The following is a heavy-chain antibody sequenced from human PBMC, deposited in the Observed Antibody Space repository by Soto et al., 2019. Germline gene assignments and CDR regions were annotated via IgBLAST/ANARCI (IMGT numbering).Heavy chain of an antibody. Sequence: SETLSLTCTVSGGSISSGDYYWSWIRQPPGKGLEWIGYIYYSGSTYYNPSLKSRVTISVDTSKNQFSLKLSSVTAADTAVYYCARFTAFWSGYYKAGYFQHWGQGTLVTVSS. CDR3: ARFTAFWSGYYKAGYFQH. CDR2: IYYSGST. V-gene: IGHV4-30-4*01. CDR1: GGSISSGDYY. D-gene: IGHD3-3*01. J-gene: IGHJ1*01.